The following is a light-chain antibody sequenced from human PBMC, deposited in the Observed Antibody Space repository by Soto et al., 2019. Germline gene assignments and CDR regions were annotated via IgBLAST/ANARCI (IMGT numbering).Light chain of an antibody. CDR2: GAS. CDR3: QQYGTSPRLT. Sequence: EIVLTQSPCTLSLSPGDRATLSFRASQSVSSSCLAWYQQKPGQAPRLLIYGASSRATGIPDRFSGSGSGTDFTLTISSLEPEDFAVYYCQQYGTSPRLTFGGGTKVDIK. V-gene: IGKV3-20*01. CDR1: QSVSSSC. J-gene: IGKJ4*01.